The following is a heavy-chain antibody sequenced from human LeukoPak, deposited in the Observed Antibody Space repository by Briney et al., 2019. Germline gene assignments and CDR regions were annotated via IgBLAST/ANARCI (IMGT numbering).Heavy chain of an antibody. Sequence: GGSLRLSCAASGFTFSSYAMSWVRQAPGKGLEWVSTISGSGGSTYYTDSVKGRFTISRDNTKNTLYLQLSSLSAEDTAVYYCASLTDPFDYWGQRTLVTVSS. CDR2: ISGSGGST. CDR1: GFTFSSYA. CDR3: ASLTDPFDY. D-gene: IGHD3-9*01. V-gene: IGHV3-23*01. J-gene: IGHJ4*02.